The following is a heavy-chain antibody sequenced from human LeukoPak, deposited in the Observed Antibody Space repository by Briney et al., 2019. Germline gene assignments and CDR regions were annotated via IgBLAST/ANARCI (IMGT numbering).Heavy chain of an antibody. J-gene: IGHJ5*02. CDR3: VRERHCSSTSCYYVSLWFDP. CDR1: GYTFTSYA. V-gene: IGHV7-4-1*02. D-gene: IGHD2-2*01. Sequence: ASVKVSCKASGYTFTSYAMNWVRQAPGQGLEWMGWINTNTGNPTYAQGFTGRFVFSLDTSVSTAYLQISSLKAEDTAVYYCVRERHCSSTSCYYVSLWFDPWGQGTLVTVSS. CDR2: INTNTGNP.